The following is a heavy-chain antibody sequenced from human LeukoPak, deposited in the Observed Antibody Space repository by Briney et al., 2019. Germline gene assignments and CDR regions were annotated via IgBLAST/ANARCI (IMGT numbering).Heavy chain of an antibody. Sequence: TGGSLRLSCAASGFTVSSNYMSWVRQAPGKGLEWVSVIYSGGSTYYADSVKGRFTISRDNSKNTLYLQMNSLRAEDTAVYYCARVWYYDSSGYLDYRGQGTLVTVSS. CDR1: GFTVSSNY. CDR2: IYSGGST. J-gene: IGHJ4*02. CDR3: ARVWYYDSSGYLDY. V-gene: IGHV3-53*01. D-gene: IGHD3-22*01.